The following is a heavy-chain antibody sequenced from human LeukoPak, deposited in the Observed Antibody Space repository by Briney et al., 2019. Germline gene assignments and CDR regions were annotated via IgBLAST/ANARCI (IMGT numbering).Heavy chain of an antibody. CDR1: GFTFSSYA. CDR3: ARGGESGSSGWYDQYYFDY. Sequence: PGGSLRLSCAASGFTFSSYAMHWVRQAPGKGLEWVAVISYDGSNKYYADSVKGRFTISRDNSKNTLYLQMNSLRAEDTAVYYCARGGESGSSGWYDQYYFDYWGQGTLVTVSS. D-gene: IGHD6-19*01. CDR2: ISYDGSNK. V-gene: IGHV3-30-3*01. J-gene: IGHJ4*02.